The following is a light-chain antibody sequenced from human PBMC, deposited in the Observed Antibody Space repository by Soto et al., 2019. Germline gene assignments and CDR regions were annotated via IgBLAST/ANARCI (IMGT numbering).Light chain of an antibody. J-gene: IGKJ1*01. CDR3: QNYNSGPPGT. Sequence: DVQMTQSPSSLSASVGDRVTITCRSSQGISNYLAWYQQKPGKVPNLLIYAASTLQSGVPSRFSGRGSGTDFTLTISSLHPEDVATYYCQNYNSGPPGTFGQGAKVDIK. V-gene: IGKV1-27*01. CDR1: QGISNY. CDR2: AAS.